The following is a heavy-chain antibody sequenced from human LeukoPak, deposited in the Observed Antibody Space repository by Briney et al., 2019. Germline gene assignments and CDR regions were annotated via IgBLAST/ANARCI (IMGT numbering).Heavy chain of an antibody. CDR1: GFTFSSYS. D-gene: IGHD3-10*01. Sequence: PGGSLRLSCAASGFTFSSYSMNWVRQAPGKGLEWVSSISSSSSCIYYADSVKGRFTISRDNAKNSLYLQMNSLRAEDTAVYYCARDGLRAGSGSYVRWFDPWGQGTLVTVSS. V-gene: IGHV3-21*01. CDR2: ISSSSSCI. CDR3: ARDGLRAGSGSYVRWFDP. J-gene: IGHJ5*02.